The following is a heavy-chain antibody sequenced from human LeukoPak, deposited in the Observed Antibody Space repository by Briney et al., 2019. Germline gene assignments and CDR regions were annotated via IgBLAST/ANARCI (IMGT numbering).Heavy chain of an antibody. J-gene: IGHJ5*02. V-gene: IGHV1-2*02. Sequence: GASVKVSCKASGYSFIDSYMHWVRQAPGQGLEWMGWINPNSGGTNYAQKFQGRVTMTRDTSITTTYMEIHSLTSDDTAVYYCARGGSYRFDPWGQGTLVTVPS. CDR3: ARGGSYRFDP. CDR2: INPNSGGT. CDR1: GYSFIDSY. D-gene: IGHD1-26*01.